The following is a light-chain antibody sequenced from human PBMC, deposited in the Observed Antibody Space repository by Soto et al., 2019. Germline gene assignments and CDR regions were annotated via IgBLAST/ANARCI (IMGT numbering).Light chain of an antibody. CDR3: QSYDISLSAWV. Sequence: QSALTQPPSVSGAPGQRVTISCTGSTSNIGAGYDVHWYQHLPGTAPKLLIYLNNNRPSGVPDRFSGSKSGTSASLAITGLQADDEADYYCQSYDISLSAWVFGGGTKVTVL. J-gene: IGLJ3*02. CDR1: TSNIGAGYD. CDR2: LNN. V-gene: IGLV1-40*01.